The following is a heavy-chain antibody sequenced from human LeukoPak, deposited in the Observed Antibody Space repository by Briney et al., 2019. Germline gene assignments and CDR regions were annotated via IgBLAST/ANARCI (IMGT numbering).Heavy chain of an antibody. J-gene: IGHJ5*02. CDR2: ISSSSSTI. V-gene: IGHV3-48*01. Sequence: GGSLRLSCAASGFTFSNAWMNWVRQAPGKGLEWVSYISSSSSTIYYADSVKGRFTISRDNAKNSLYLQMNSLRAEDTAVYYCARVSRFDPWGQGTLVTVSS. CDR1: GFTFSNAW. CDR3: ARVSRFDP.